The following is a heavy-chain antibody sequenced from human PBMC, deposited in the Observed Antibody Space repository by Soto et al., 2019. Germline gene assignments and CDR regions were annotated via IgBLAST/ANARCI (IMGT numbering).Heavy chain of an antibody. Sequence: PWGSLRLSCAASGFTFSSYAMHWVRPAPGKGLEWVAVISYDGSNKYYADSVKGRFTISRDNSKNTLYLQMNSLRAEDTAVYYCARDRSSGWRLRYYFDYWGQGTLVTVSS. CDR3: ARDRSSGWRLRYYFDY. CDR2: ISYDGSNK. CDR1: GFTFSSYA. D-gene: IGHD6-19*01. J-gene: IGHJ4*02. V-gene: IGHV3-30-3*01.